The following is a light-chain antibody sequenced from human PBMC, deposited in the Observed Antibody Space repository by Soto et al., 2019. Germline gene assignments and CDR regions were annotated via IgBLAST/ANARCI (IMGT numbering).Light chain of an antibody. CDR1: QSVSSD. CDR2: GAS. J-gene: IGKJ3*01. Sequence: EIVMTQSPATLSVSPGEGVTLSCRASQSVSSDLAWYQQKPGQSPRLLMYGASTRATDIPARFSGGGSGTEFTLTICSLQSEDVAIYYCQQYHDWPPITFGPGTKVDIK. V-gene: IGKV3-15*01. CDR3: QQYHDWPPIT.